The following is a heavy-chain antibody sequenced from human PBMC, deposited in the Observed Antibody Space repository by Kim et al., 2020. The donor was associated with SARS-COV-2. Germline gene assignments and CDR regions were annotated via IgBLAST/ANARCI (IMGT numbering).Heavy chain of an antibody. Sequence: GESLKISCKGSGYSFTSYWISWVRQMPGKGLEWMGRIDPSDSYTNYSPSFQGHVTISADKSISTAYLQWSSLKASDTAMYYCASGYGGPYYYYGMDVWGQGTTVTVSS. CDR3: ASGYGGPYYYYGMDV. V-gene: IGHV5-10-1*01. CDR2: IDPSDSYT. J-gene: IGHJ6*02. D-gene: IGHD4-17*01. CDR1: GYSFTSYW.